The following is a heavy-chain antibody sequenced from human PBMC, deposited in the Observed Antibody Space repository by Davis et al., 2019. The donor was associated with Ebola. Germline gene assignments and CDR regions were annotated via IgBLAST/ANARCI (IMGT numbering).Heavy chain of an antibody. J-gene: IGHJ5*02. CDR1: GGSFSGYY. D-gene: IGHD2-2*01. Sequence: MPSETLSLTCAVYGGSFSGYYWTWIRQPPGKGLEWIGEIHHIGSTNYNPSLKSRVTISEDTSKNQLSLRLSSATAADTAVYYCARKPARWENWFDPWGQGTLVTVSS. CDR2: IHHIGST. V-gene: IGHV4-34*01. CDR3: ARKPARWENWFDP.